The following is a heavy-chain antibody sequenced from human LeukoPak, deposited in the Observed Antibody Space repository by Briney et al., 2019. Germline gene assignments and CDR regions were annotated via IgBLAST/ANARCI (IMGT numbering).Heavy chain of an antibody. CDR1: GFTFSSYW. CDR3: ARYNNWKFDY. Sequence: PAGSLRLSCAASGFTFSSYWMHWVRQAPGKGLVWVSHINYARSCTTYAVSVKGRFTISRDNAKNTLYLQMNSLRAEDTAMYFCARYNNWKFDYWGQGTLVTVSS. V-gene: IGHV3-74*01. CDR2: INYARSCT. D-gene: IGHD1-1*01. J-gene: IGHJ4*02.